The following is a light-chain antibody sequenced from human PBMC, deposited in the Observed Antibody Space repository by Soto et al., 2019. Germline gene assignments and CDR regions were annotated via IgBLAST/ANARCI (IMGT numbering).Light chain of an antibody. Sequence: IQLTQAPSSLSASVGDRVTITCRASQDIVTYLAWYQQKPGKAPKLLIYEVSTLQSGVPSRFSGSGSGTDFTLTISSLQPEDFATYYCQHLNSYPITFGQGTRLEIK. CDR2: EVS. CDR3: QHLNSYPIT. V-gene: IGKV1-9*01. J-gene: IGKJ5*01. CDR1: QDIVTY.